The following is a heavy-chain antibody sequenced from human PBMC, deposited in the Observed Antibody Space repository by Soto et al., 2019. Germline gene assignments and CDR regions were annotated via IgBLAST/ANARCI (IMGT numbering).Heavy chain of an antibody. CDR3: ATMGTPATGLYYFDY. CDR2: ISYSGSA. V-gene: IGHV4-30-4*01. J-gene: IGHJ4*02. Sequence: SETLSITFTVSGGSVSSGNYYWSWIRQPPGKGLEWIGFISYSGSAYYNPSLKSRVTISVDTSKNQFSLNLSFVTAADTAVYYCATMGTPATGLYYFDYWGQGTLVTVSS. D-gene: IGHD2-15*01. CDR1: GGSVSSGNYY.